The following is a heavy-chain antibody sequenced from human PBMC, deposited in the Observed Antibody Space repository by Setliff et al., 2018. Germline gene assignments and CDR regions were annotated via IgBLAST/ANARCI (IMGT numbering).Heavy chain of an antibody. CDR1: GDSLRNDY. J-gene: IGHJ5*01. Sequence: SETLSLTCSVSGDSLRNDYWTWIRQPPGKGLEWIGRVYNTGTTNYNPSLKSRVTISISADTSNKSFSLNLFSVTAADTAVYYCVGRDFSGGDSWGHGTLVTSPQ. D-gene: IGHD6-25*01. CDR3: VGRDFSGGDS. CDR2: VYNTGTT. V-gene: IGHV4-4*08.